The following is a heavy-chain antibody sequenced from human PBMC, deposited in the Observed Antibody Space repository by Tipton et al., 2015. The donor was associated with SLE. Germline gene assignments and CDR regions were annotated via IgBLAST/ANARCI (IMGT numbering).Heavy chain of an antibody. CDR2: IYHSGST. V-gene: IGHV4-38-2*02. CDR3: ARGSSSGWNDY. Sequence: TLSLTCTVSGYSISSGYYWGWIRQPPGKGLEWIGSIYHSGSTYYNPSLKSRVTISVDTSKNQFSLKLSSVTAADTAVYYCARGSSSGWNDYWGQGTLVTVSS. J-gene: IGHJ4*02. CDR1: GYSISSGYY. D-gene: IGHD6-19*01.